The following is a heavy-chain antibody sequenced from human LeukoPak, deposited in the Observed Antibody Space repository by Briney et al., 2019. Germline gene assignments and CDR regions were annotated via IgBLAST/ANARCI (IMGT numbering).Heavy chain of an antibody. CDR3: ARPLQTYYYDSSCYFPFGY. V-gene: IGHV3-30-3*01. CDR1: GFTFSTYT. Sequence: GGSLRLSCAASGFTFSTYTMHWVRQAPGKGLEWVAVISYDGYNKDYADSVKGRFTISRDNSKNTLYLQMNSLRAEDTAVYYCARPLQTYYYDSSCYFPFGYWGQGTLVTVSS. CDR2: ISYDGYNK. J-gene: IGHJ4*02. D-gene: IGHD3-22*01.